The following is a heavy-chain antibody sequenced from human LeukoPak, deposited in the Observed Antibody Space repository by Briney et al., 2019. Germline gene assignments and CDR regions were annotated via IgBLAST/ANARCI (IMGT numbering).Heavy chain of an antibody. V-gene: IGHV1-2*02. Sequence: ASVKVSCKASGYTFTGYYMHWVRQAPGQGLEWMGWINPNSGGTNYAQKFQGRVTMTRDTSISTAYMELSRLRSDDTAVYYCASLFYDSSGYYSRKNYYFDYWGQGTLVTVSS. CDR2: INPNSGGT. D-gene: IGHD3-22*01. CDR3: ASLFYDSSGYYSRKNYYFDY. CDR1: GYTFTGYY. J-gene: IGHJ4*02.